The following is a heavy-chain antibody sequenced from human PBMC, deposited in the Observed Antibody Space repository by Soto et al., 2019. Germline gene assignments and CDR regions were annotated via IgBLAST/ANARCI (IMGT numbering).Heavy chain of an antibody. CDR1: GFTFSSYS. V-gene: IGHV3-48*02. J-gene: IGHJ6*02. D-gene: IGHD6-6*01. CDR2: ISSSSSTI. Sequence: GGSLRLSCAASGFTFSSYSMNWVRQAPGKGLEWVSYISSSSSTIYYADSVKGRFTISRDNAKNSLYLQMNSLRDEDTAVYYCARWSSFEYSSSHPYYYYGMDVWGQGTTVTVSS. CDR3: ARWSSFEYSSSHPYYYYGMDV.